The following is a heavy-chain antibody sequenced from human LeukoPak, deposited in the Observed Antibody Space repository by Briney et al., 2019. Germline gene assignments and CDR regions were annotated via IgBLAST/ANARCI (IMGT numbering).Heavy chain of an antibody. V-gene: IGHV4-61*08. Sequence: PSETLSLTCTVSGDSISSGGYYWSWIRQHPGKGLEWIGYIYYSGSTNYNPSLKSRVTISVDTSKNQFSLKLSSVTAADTAVYYCARGGDIWDQDTAMVLDYWGQGTLVTVSS. D-gene: IGHD5-18*01. CDR3: ARGGDIWDQDTAMVLDY. CDR1: GDSISSGGYY. J-gene: IGHJ4*02. CDR2: IYYSGST.